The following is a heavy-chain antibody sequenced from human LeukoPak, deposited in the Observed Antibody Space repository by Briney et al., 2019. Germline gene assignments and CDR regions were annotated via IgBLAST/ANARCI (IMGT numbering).Heavy chain of an antibody. V-gene: IGHV3-21*01. CDR2: ISSSSSYI. J-gene: IGHJ4*02. CDR3: ARGRSGYDYGYGY. Sequence: GGSLRLSRAASGFTFSSYSMNWVRQAPGKGLEWVSSISSSSSYIYYADSVKGRFTISRDNAKNSLYLQMNSLRAEDTAVYYCARGRSGYDYGYGYWGQGTLVTVSS. CDR1: GFTFSSYS. D-gene: IGHD5-12*01.